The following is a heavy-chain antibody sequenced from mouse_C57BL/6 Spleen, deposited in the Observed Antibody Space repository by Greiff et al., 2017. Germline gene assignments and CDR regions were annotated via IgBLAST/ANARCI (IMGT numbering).Heavy chain of an antibody. V-gene: IGHV1-82*01. J-gene: IGHJ4*01. CDR2: IYPGDGDT. CDR3: ARRKGDYYAMDY. CDR1: GYAFSSSW. Sequence: QVQLQQSGPELVKPGASVKISCKASGYAFSSSWMNWVKQRPGKGLEWIGRIYPGDGDTNYNGKFKGKATLTADKSSSTAYMQLSSLTSEDSAVYFCARRKGDYYAMDYWGQGTSVTVSS.